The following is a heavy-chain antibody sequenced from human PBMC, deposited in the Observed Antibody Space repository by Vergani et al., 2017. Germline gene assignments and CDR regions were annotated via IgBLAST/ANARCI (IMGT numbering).Heavy chain of an antibody. CDR1: GFTFSTYA. V-gene: IGHV3-33*01. CDR3: VREGSYCGSTTCRNPSYVYYYHMDV. J-gene: IGHJ6*03. Sequence: VQMMESGGGLVKPGGSLRLSCTSSGFTFSTYAMHWVRQAPGKGLEWVAIIYYDGSKKYYADSVKGRFTISRDNSRNTLDLLMSSLRAEDTAIYYCVREGSYCGSTTCRNPSYVYYYHMDVWGEGTTVTVSS. D-gene: IGHD2-21*01. CDR2: IYYDGSKK.